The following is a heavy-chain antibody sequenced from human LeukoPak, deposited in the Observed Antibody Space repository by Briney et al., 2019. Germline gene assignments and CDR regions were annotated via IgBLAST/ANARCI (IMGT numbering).Heavy chain of an antibody. CDR3: ARALRMVRGANYYYYYYMDV. CDR2: IYYSGST. D-gene: IGHD3-10*01. V-gene: IGHV4-39*07. Sequence: SETLSLTCTVSGGSISSSSYYWGWIRQPPGKGLEWIGSIYYSGSTNYNPSLKSRVTISVDTSKNQFSLKLSSVTAADTAVYYCARALRMVRGANYYYYYYMDVWGKGTTVTISS. CDR1: GGSISSSSYY. J-gene: IGHJ6*03.